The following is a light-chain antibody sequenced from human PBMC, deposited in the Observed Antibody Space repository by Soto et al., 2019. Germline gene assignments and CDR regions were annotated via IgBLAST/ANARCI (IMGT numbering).Light chain of an antibody. CDR2: GAS. V-gene: IGKV3-20*01. Sequence: EIVLTQSPGTLSLSPGERATLSCRASQSVNSRYLAWYQQKPGQAPRLLIYGASSRATGIPYRFSGSVSGTDFSLTISRLEPEDFAVYYCQQYTLSRFTFGPGTKVDIK. J-gene: IGKJ3*01. CDR1: QSVNSRY. CDR3: QQYTLSRFT.